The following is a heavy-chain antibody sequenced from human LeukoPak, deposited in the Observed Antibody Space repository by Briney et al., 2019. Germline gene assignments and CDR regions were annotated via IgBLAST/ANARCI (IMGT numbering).Heavy chain of an antibody. CDR1: GFTVSNYW. D-gene: IGHD3-10*01. J-gene: IGHJ4*02. CDR3: ARGITMAN. V-gene: IGHV3-7*04. CDR2: IKQDGSER. Sequence: GGSLRLSCAASGFTVSNYWMTWVRQAPGEGLEWVANIKQDGSERDYVDSVKGRFTISRDDAKNSLYLQMNSLRAEDTAVYYCARGITMANWGQGTLVTVSS.